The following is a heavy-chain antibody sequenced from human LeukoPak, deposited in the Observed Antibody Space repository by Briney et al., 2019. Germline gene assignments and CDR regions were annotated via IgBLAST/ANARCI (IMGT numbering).Heavy chain of an antibody. CDR2: IRYDGTNK. CDR1: GFTFSSYG. CDR3: AKASAMIVVVSKHFDY. Sequence: GGSLRLSCAASGFTFSSYGMHWVRQAPGKGLEWVAIIRYDGTNKYYADSVKGRFTISRDNSKNTLYLQMNSLRAEDTAVYYCAKASAMIVVVSKHFDYWGQGTLVTVSS. V-gene: IGHV3-30*02. D-gene: IGHD3-22*01. J-gene: IGHJ4*02.